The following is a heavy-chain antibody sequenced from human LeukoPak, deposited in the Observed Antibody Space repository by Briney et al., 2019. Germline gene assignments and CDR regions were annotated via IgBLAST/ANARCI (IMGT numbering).Heavy chain of an antibody. Sequence: GGSLRLSCAASGFTVSSNYMNWVRQAPGRGLEWVSVIYNGGSTYYVDSVKGRFTISRDTSKNTLYLLMNSLRAEDTAVYFCARSKPPAVKDYYGLDVWGQGTTVTVSS. J-gene: IGHJ6*02. V-gene: IGHV3-66*01. D-gene: IGHD6-13*01. CDR2: IYNGGST. CDR1: GFTVSSNY. CDR3: ARSKPPAVKDYYGLDV.